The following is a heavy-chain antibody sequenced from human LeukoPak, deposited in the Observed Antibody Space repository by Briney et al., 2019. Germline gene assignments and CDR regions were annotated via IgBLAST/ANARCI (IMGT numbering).Heavy chain of an antibody. CDR1: GGTFSSYA. CDR2: IIPILGIA. D-gene: IGHD3-22*01. V-gene: IGHV1-69*04. CDR3: ARDWKYYDSSGYSYYYGMDV. J-gene: IGHJ6*02. Sequence: SVKVSRKASGGTFSSYAISWVRQAPGQGLEWMGRIIPILGIANYAQKFQGRVTITADKSTSTAYMELSSLRSEDTAVYYCARDWKYYDSSGYSYYYGMDVWGQGTTVTVSS.